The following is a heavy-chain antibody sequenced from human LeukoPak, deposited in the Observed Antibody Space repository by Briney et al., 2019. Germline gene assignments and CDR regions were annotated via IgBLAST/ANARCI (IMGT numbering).Heavy chain of an antibody. CDR1: GFTVSSNY. CDR3: ARRRDGYNFDY. CDR2: IYSGGST. J-gene: IGHJ4*02. V-gene: IGHV3-53*01. Sequence: GGSLRLSCAASGFTVSSNYMSWVRQAPGRGLEWVSVIYSGGSTYYEDSVKGRFTISRDNSKNMLYLQMNSLRAEDTAVYYCARRRDGYNFDYWGQGTLVTVSS. D-gene: IGHD5-24*01.